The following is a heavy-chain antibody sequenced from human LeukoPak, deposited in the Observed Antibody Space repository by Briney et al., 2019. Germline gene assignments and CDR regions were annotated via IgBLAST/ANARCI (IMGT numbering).Heavy chain of an antibody. V-gene: IGHV3-9*01. J-gene: IGHJ4*02. CDR1: GFTFDDYA. CDR2: ISWNSGSI. CDR3: AKTQWKVGATDYFDY. Sequence: GGSLRLSCAASGFTFDDYAMHWVRQAPGKGLEGVSGISWNSGSIGYADSVKGRFTISRDNAKNSLYLQMNSLRAEDTAVYYCAKTQWKVGATDYFDYWGQGILVTVSS. D-gene: IGHD1-26*01.